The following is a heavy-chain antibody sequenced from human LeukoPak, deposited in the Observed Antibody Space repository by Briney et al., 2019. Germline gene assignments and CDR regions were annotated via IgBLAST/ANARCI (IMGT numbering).Heavy chain of an antibody. D-gene: IGHD5/OR15-5a*01. CDR1: GGSISVSDYY. V-gene: IGHV4-39*07. J-gene: IGHJ6*03. Sequence: PSETLSLTCNVSGGSISVSDYYWGWIRQPPGKGLEWIGSIFYSGSTHYNPSLKSRVTISVDTSKSQFSLKLSSVTAADTAVYYCARGLHDYYYHYMDVWGKGTTVTVS. CDR3: ARGLHDYYYHYMDV. CDR2: IFYSGST.